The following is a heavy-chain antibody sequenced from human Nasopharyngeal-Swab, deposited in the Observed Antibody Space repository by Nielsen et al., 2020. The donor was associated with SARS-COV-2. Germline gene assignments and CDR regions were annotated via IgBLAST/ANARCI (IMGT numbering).Heavy chain of an antibody. Sequence: GSLRLSCTVSGGSIRGHYWSWVLQSPGKGLEWIGYINHSGNTNYNPSLKSRVTISVATSKIQFSLNLSSVTAADTAVYYCARGGEATGATSGGMGFWGQGTLVTVSS. CDR2: INHSGNT. J-gene: IGHJ4*02. CDR3: ARGGEATGATSGGMGF. CDR1: GGSIRGHY. D-gene: IGHD7-27*01. V-gene: IGHV4-59*11.